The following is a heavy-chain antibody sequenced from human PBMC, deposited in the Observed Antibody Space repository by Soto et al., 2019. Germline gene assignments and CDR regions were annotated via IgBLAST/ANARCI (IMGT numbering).Heavy chain of an antibody. CDR3: ARAKSPPTVAPFKYGMDV. CDR2: IKHSGST. J-gene: IGHJ6*02. D-gene: IGHD4-4*01. V-gene: IGHV4-34*01. CDR1: GGSFSGCY. Sequence: QVQLQQWGAGLLKPSETLSLTCAVYGGSFSGCYWSWIRQPPGKGLEWIGEIKHSGSTTYNPSLKSRVTISVDTSKNQFSLKLSSVTAADTAVYYCARAKSPPTVAPFKYGMDVWGQGTTVTVSS.